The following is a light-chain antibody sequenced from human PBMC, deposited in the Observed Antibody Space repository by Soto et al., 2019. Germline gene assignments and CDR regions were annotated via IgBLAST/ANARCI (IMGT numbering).Light chain of an antibody. CDR2: DAS. V-gene: IGKV3-11*01. Sequence: VFTQTPAALSLYPGERATLSPRASQSVSSNLAWYQQKPGQAPRLLIYDASYRATGIPARFSGSGSGTDFTLTINSLEPEDLGVYYCQHRREWPPGATFGGGTKV. J-gene: IGKJ4*01. CDR1: QSVSSN. CDR3: QHRREWPPGAT.